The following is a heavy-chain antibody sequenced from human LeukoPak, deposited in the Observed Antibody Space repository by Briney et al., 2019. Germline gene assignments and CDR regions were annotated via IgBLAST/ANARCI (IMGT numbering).Heavy chain of an antibody. CDR3: ARELISSTSLDY. Sequence: GGSLRLSCAASGFTFSNYKMNWVRQAPGKGLEWVSSISSGSTYIYYADSVKGGFTISRDNAKNSLYLQMNSLRAEDTAVYYCARELISSTSLDYWGQGTLVTVSS. CDR2: ISSGSTYI. CDR1: GFTFSNYK. J-gene: IGHJ4*02. V-gene: IGHV3-21*01.